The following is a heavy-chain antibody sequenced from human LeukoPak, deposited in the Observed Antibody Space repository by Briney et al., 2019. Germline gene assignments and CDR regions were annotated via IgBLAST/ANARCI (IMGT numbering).Heavy chain of an antibody. V-gene: IGHV3-7*01. Sequence: PGGSLRLSCAASGFSFSSYAMTWVRQAPGKGLEWVANIKHDEIEKYYVDSVKGRFTISRDNAKNSLFLQMNSLRVEDTAIYYCTRVPYGDYWSSDYWGQGTLVTVSS. CDR3: TRVPYGDYWSSDY. J-gene: IGHJ4*02. CDR1: GFSFSSYA. D-gene: IGHD4-17*01. CDR2: IKHDEIEK.